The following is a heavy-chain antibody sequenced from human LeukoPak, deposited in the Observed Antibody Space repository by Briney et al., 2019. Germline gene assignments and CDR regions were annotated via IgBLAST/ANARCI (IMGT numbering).Heavy chain of an antibody. V-gene: IGHV3-21*01. CDR3: ARDLGSSTTMIVIWSEGGFDY. D-gene: IGHD3-22*01. CDR1: GFTFSSYA. Sequence: GGSLRLSCEASGFTFSSYAMRWVRQAPGKGLEWVSSISSSSSYIYYADSVKGRFTISRDNAKNSLYLQMNSLRAEDTAVYYCARDLGSSTTMIVIWSEGGFDYWGQGTLVTVSS. CDR2: ISSSSSYI. J-gene: IGHJ4*02.